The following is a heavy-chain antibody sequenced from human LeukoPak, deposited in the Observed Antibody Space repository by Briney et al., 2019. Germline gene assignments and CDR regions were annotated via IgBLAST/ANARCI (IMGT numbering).Heavy chain of an antibody. J-gene: IGHJ4*02. CDR1: GFTFSTYG. CDR2: IKEDGSEK. D-gene: IGHD2/OR15-2a*01. CDR3: ARNTSYSFDY. Sequence: GGSLRLSCAASGFTFSTYGMSWVRQAPGKGLEWVANIKEDGSEKYYVDSVKGRFTISRDNAKNSLYLQMNSLRAEDTAVYYCARNTSYSFDYWGQGTLVTVSS. V-gene: IGHV3-7*01.